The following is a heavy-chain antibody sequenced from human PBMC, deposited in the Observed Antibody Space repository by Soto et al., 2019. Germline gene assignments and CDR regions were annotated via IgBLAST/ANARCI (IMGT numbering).Heavy chain of an antibody. V-gene: IGHV3-30*18. CDR2: ISYDGSNK. J-gene: IGHJ4*02. Sequence: GGSLRLSCAASGFTFSSYGMHWVRQAPGKGLEWVAVISYDGSNKYYADSVKGRFTISRDNSKNTLYLQMNSLRAEDTAVYYCAKDYDDFWSGYDTIGYWGQGTLVTVSS. CDR3: AKDYDDFWSGYDTIGY. D-gene: IGHD3-3*01. CDR1: GFTFSSYG.